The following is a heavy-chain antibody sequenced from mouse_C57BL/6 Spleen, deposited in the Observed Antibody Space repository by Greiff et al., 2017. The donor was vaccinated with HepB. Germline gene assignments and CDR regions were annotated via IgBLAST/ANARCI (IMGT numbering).Heavy chain of an antibody. Sequence: LQPGAELVKPGASVKMSCKASGYTFTSYWITWVKQRPGQGLEWIGDIYPGSGSTNYNEKFKSKATLTVDTSSSTAYMQLSSLTSEDSAVYYCARMGYSTTVVSFDYWGQGTTLTVSS. CDR3: ARMGYSTTVVSFDY. CDR1: GYTFTSYW. CDR2: IYPGSGST. J-gene: IGHJ2*01. V-gene: IGHV1-55*01. D-gene: IGHD1-1*01.